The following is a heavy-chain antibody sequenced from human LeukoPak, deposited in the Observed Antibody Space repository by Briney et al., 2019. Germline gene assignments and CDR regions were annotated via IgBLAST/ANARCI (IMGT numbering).Heavy chain of an antibody. V-gene: IGHV3-23*01. D-gene: IGHD2-15*01. J-gene: IGHJ4*02. CDR2: LSGSGGGT. CDR1: GFTFSNYA. CDR3: AKGPQYCSGGSCYQADY. Sequence: PGGSLRLSCAASGFTFSNYAMSWVRQAPGKGLEWVSALSGSGGGTYYADSVKGRFTISRDNSKNTLYLQMNSLRAEDTAVYYCAKGPQYCSGGSCYQADYWGQGTLVTVSS.